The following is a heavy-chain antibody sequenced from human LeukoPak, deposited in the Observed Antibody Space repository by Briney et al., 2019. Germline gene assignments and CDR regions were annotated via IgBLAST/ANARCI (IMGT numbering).Heavy chain of an antibody. CDR1: GYTFTGYY. CDR2: INPNSGGT. J-gene: IGHJ4*02. CDR3: ARELITGTTSGNY. Sequence: ASVKVSCKASGYTFTGYYMHWVRQAPGQGLEWVGWINPNSGGTNYAQKFQGRVTMTRDTSISTAYMELSRLRSDDTAVYYCARELITGTTSGNYWGQGTLVTVSS. V-gene: IGHV1-2*02. D-gene: IGHD1-20*01.